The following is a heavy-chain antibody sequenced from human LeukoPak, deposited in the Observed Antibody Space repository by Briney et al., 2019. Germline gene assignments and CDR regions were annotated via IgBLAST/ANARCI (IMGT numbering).Heavy chain of an antibody. Sequence: PSGTLSLTCAVSGGSISSGSYYWSWIRQPAGKGLEWIGRIYTSGSTNYNPSLKSRVTISVDTSKNQFSLKLSSVTAADTAVYYCARRILLYDSSGYYGSFDYWGQGTLVTVSS. CDR1: GGSISSGSYY. D-gene: IGHD3-22*01. J-gene: IGHJ4*02. CDR2: IYTSGST. CDR3: ARRILLYDSSGYYGSFDY. V-gene: IGHV4-61*02.